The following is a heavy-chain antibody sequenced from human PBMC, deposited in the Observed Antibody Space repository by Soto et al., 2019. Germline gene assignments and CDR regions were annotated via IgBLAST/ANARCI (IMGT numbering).Heavy chain of an antibody. V-gene: IGHV4-59*01. D-gene: IGHD4-17*01. CDR1: GGSISSYY. Sequence: LSLTCTVSGGSISSYYWSWIRQPPGKGLEWIGYIYYSGSTNYNPSLKSRVTISVDTSKNQFSLKLSSVTAADTAVYYCARGTTTLDYWGQGTLVTVSS. CDR3: ARGTTTLDY. CDR2: IYYSGST. J-gene: IGHJ4*02.